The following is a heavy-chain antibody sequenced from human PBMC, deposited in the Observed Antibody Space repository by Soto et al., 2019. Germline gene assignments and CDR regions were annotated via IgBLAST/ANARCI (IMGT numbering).Heavy chain of an antibody. V-gene: IGHV1-3*01. J-gene: IGHJ4*02. CDR3: ARGPGGPDGPGDY. CDR2: INAGNGNT. Sequence: QVQLVQSGAEVKKPGASVKVSCKASGYTFTSYAMHWVRQAPGQRLEWMGWINAGNGNTKYSQKFQGRVTITRDTCASTDYMELSSLRSEDTAVYYCARGPGGPDGPGDYWGQGTLVTVSS. D-gene: IGHD2-15*01. CDR1: GYTFTSYA.